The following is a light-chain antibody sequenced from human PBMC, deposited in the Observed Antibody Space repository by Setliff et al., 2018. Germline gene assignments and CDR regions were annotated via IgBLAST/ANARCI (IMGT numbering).Light chain of an antibody. Sequence: NRFSGSKSGNTASLTISGLQAEDEADYYCCSXAGSSTFDVVFGGGTKVTVL. J-gene: IGLJ2*01. V-gene: IGLV2-23*02. CDR3: CSXAGSSTFDVV.